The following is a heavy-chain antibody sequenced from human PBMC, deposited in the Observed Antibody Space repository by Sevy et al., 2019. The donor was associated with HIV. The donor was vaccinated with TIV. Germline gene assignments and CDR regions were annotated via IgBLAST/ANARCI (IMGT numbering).Heavy chain of an antibody. CDR2: IGSSSSYI. D-gene: IGHD3-3*01. CDR1: GCTFSSYS. J-gene: IGHJ6*02. CDR3: ASLPILNDFSSGLVPYYYYYYGMDV. V-gene: IGHV3-21*01. Sequence: GGSLRLSCAASGCTFSSYSMNWVRQAPGKGLEWVSSIGSSSSYIYYADSVKGRFTISRDNAKNSLYLQMNSLRAEDTAVYYCASLPILNDFSSGLVPYYYYYYGMDVWSQGTTVTVSS.